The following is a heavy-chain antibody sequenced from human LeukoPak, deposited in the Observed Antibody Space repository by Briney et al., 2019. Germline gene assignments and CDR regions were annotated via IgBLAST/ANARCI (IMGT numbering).Heavy chain of an antibody. D-gene: IGHD2-15*01. CDR1: GFTFDDYA. J-gene: IGHJ5*02. CDR3: ARDYCSGGSCYPDNWFDP. Sequence: GGSLRLSCAASGFTFDDYAMHWVRQAPGRGLEWVSGISWNSGSIGYADSVKGRFTIPRDNAKNSLYLQMNSLRAEDTAVYYCARDYCSGGSCYPDNWFDPWGQGTLVTVSS. V-gene: IGHV3-9*01. CDR2: ISWNSGSI.